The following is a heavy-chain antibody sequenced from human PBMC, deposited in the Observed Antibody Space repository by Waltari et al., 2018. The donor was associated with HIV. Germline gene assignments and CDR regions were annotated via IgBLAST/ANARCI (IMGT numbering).Heavy chain of an antibody. CDR2: ISPIFGTA. CDR3: ASGSRGSGWYCDY. CDR1: GGTFSSYA. D-gene: IGHD6-19*01. V-gene: IGHV1-69*01. Sequence: QVQLVQSGAEVKKPGSSLKVSCKASGGTFSSYAISWVRQAPGHGLEWRGGISPIFGTANYAQKFQGRVTITADESTSTAYMELNSLRSEDTAVYYCASGSRGSGWYCDYWGQGTLVTVSS. J-gene: IGHJ4*02.